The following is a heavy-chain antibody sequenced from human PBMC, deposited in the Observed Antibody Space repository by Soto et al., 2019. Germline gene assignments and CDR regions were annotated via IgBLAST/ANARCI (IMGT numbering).Heavy chain of an antibody. D-gene: IGHD6-6*01. CDR3: ARIIGNSGIAARRAEIRE. Sequence: QVQLQQWGAGLLKPSETLSLTCAVYGGSFSGYYWSWIRQPPGKGLEWIGEINHSGSTNYNPSLKGRVTISVDTAKNQFSLKLSSVTAADTAVYYCARIIGNSGIAARRAEIREWGQGTLVTVSS. CDR1: GGSFSGYY. CDR2: INHSGST. V-gene: IGHV4-34*01. J-gene: IGHJ4*02.